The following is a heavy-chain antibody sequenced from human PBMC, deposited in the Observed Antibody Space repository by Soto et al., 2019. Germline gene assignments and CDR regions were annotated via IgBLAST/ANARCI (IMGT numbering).Heavy chain of an antibody. CDR3: ARHAYGDYRHLTY. V-gene: IGHV4-39*02. J-gene: IGHJ4*02. D-gene: IGHD4-17*01. CDR2: IYYTGNT. CDR1: GGSISSNNLF. Sequence: SETLSLTCSVSGGSISSNNLFWGWVRQPPGKGLEWIGNIYYTGNTYYNPSLKSRVTISVDTSKNHFSLRVSSVTATDTAVYYCARHAYGDYRHLTYWGQGILVTVS.